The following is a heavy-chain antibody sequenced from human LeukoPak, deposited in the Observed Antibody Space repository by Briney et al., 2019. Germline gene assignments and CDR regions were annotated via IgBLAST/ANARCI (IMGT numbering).Heavy chain of an antibody. D-gene: IGHD2-15*01. V-gene: IGHV1-2*02. CDR1: GYTFTSYG. J-gene: IGHJ4*02. Sequence: ASVKVSCKASGYTFTSYGISWVRQAPGQGLEWMGWINPNSGGTNYAQKFQGRVTMTRDTSISTAYMELSRLRSDDTAVYYCARVRCSGGSCRLDYWGQGTLVTVSS. CDR3: ARVRCSGGSCRLDY. CDR2: INPNSGGT.